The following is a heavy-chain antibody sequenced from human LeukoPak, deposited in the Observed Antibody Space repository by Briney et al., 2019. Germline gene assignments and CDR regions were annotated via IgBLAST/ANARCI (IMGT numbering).Heavy chain of an antibody. Sequence: ASVKVSCKTSGYTFTGYYMHWVRQAPGQGLEWMGWINPNTGGTNYAQKFQGRVTMTSDASISTAYMELSSLRSDDTAMYYCARAPMIVVVFPPRLDFWGQGTLVTVSS. D-gene: IGHD3-22*01. J-gene: IGHJ4*02. CDR3: ARAPMIVVVFPPRLDF. CDR2: INPNTGGT. V-gene: IGHV1-2*02. CDR1: GYTFTGYY.